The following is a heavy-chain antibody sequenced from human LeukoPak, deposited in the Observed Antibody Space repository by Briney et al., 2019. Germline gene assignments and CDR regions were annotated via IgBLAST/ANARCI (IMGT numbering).Heavy chain of an antibody. CDR2: ISVSGNT. V-gene: IGHV3-23*01. CDR1: GFTLSSYA. Sequence: GGSLRLSCAASGFTLSSYAMSWVRQGPGKGLEWVSAISVSGNTYHADSVKGRFTISRDSYKNTLYLQMNSLRAEDAAVYYCAKAPVTACSGAYCYPFDYWGQGTLVTVSS. D-gene: IGHD2-15*01. CDR3: AKAPVTACSGAYCYPFDY. J-gene: IGHJ4*02.